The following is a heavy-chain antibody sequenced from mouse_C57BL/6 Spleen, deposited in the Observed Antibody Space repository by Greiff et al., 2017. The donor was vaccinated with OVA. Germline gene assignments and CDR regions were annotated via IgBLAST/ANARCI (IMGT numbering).Heavy chain of an antibody. CDR1: GYTFTSYW. D-gene: IGHD1-1*01. CDR3: ARIYYGSSPFDY. Sequence: QVQLKQPGAELVKPGASVKLSCKASGYTFTSYWMQWVKQRPGQGLEWIGEIDPSDSYTNYNQKFKGKATLTVDTSSSTAYMQLSSLTSEDSAVYYCARIYYGSSPFDYWGQGTTLTVSS. CDR2: IDPSDSYT. J-gene: IGHJ2*01. V-gene: IGHV1-50*01.